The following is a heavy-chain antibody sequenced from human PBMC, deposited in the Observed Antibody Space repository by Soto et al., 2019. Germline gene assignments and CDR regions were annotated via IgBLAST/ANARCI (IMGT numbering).Heavy chain of an antibody. D-gene: IGHD2-15*01. J-gene: IGHJ4*02. CDR3: AHINRYCSGGRCSPYFFDF. CDR1: GFSLSTSGVG. CDR2: IYWDDDK. Sequence: QITLKESGPTLVKPTQTLTLTCTFSGFSLSTSGVGVGWIRQPPGEALEWLALIYWDDDKRYSPSLKSRLTITKDTSKNQVVLTMTNMDPVDTATYYCAHINRYCSGGRCSPYFFDFWGQGTLVTVSS. V-gene: IGHV2-5*02.